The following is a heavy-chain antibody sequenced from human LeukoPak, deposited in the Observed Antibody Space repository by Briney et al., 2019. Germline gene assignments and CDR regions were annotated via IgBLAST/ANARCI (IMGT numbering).Heavy chain of an antibody. J-gene: IGHJ4*02. CDR1: GGSISSSSYY. V-gene: IGHV4-39*01. CDR2: IYYSGST. Sequence: PSETLSLTCTVSGGSISSSSYYWGWIRQPPGKGLEWIGSIYYSGSTYYNPSLKSRVTISVDTSKNQFSLNLRSVTAADTAVYYCARQRLWADYWDQGTLVTVSS. CDR3: ARQRLWADY. D-gene: IGHD1-1*01.